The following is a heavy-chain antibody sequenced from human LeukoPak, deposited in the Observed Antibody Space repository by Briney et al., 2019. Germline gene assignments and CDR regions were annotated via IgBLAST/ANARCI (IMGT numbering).Heavy chain of an antibody. Sequence: SETLSLTCTVSGGSISSGSYYWSWLRQPPGKGLEWIGYIYYSGSTNYNPSLKSRVAISVDTSKNQFSLKLSSVTAADTAVYYCARVSGYDWESFYDSWGQGTLVTVSS. D-gene: IGHD5-12*01. CDR1: GGSISSGSYY. CDR3: ARVSGYDWESFYDS. J-gene: IGHJ4*02. V-gene: IGHV4-61*01. CDR2: IYYSGST.